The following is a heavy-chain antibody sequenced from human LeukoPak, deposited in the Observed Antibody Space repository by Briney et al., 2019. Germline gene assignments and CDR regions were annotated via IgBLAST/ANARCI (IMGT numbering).Heavy chain of an antibody. J-gene: IGHJ5*02. Sequence: SVKGRFTISRDNSKNTLYLQMNSLRAEDTAVYYCARVRNYYDSSGYSPINWFDPWGQGTLVTVSS. CDR3: ARVRNYYDSSGYSPINWFDP. V-gene: IGHV3-53*01. D-gene: IGHD3-22*01.